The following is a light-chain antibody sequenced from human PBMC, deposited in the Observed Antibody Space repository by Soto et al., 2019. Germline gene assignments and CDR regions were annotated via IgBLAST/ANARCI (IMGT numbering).Light chain of an antibody. CDR1: QSVSSSS. Sequence: EIVLTESPGTLSLSPGERATLSCRANQSVSSSSLAWYQQKRGQAPRLLIHGASSTATGIPDRFSGSGSGTDFTLTISRVEPEDFAVYYCQQYGGSPRTFGQGTKVDIK. CDR3: QQYGGSPRT. V-gene: IGKV3-20*01. J-gene: IGKJ1*01. CDR2: GAS.